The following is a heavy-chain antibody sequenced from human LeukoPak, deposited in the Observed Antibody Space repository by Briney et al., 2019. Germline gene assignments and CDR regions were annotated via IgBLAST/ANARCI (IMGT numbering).Heavy chain of an antibody. CDR1: GFIFSSYS. CDR2: ITGSGGNT. V-gene: IGHV3-23*01. J-gene: IGHJ4*02. Sequence: GGSLRLSCAASGFIFSSYSMSWVRQAPGKGLEWVSVITGSGGNTYYADSVKGRFAISRDNSKNTLYLQVNSLRAEDTAVYYCAKGGKWDVTPFDYWGQGTLVTVSS. D-gene: IGHD1-26*01. CDR3: AKGGKWDVTPFDY.